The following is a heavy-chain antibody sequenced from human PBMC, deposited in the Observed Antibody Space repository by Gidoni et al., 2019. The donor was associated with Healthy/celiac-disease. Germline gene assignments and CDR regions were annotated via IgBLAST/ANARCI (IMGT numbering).Heavy chain of an antibody. J-gene: IGHJ4*02. V-gene: IGHV3-48*01. CDR1: GFTFSSYS. CDR3: ARGVVYDY. Sequence: EVQLVESGGGLVQPGASLSRSCAASGFTFSSYSMNWVRQAPGKGLEWISYISSSSSTIYYADSVKGRFTISRDNAKNSLYLQMNSLRAEDTAVYYCARGVVYDYWGQGTRVTVSS. D-gene: IGHD2-8*02. CDR2: ISSSSSTI.